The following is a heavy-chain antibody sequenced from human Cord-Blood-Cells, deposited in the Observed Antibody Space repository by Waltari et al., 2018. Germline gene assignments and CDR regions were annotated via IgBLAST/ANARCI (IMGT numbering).Heavy chain of an antibody. CDR3: ARHSVEQNWFDP. V-gene: IGHV4-59*08. CDR2: IYYSGST. J-gene: IGHJ5*02. CDR1: GGSISSYY. Sequence: QVQLQESGPGLVKPSETLSLTCTVSGGSISSYYWSWIRQPPGKGLEWIGYIYYSGSTNYNPSLKSRVTISVDTSKNQFSLKLSSVTVADTAVYYCARHSVEQNWFDPWGQGTLVTVSS.